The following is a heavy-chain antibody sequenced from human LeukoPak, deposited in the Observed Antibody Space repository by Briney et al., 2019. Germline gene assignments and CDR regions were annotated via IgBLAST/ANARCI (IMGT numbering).Heavy chain of an antibody. CDR1: GGTFSSYA. D-gene: IGHD6-19*01. CDR3: ARGPSPYSSGWSYTDY. J-gene: IGHJ4*02. CDR2: IIPIFGTA. V-gene: IGHV1-69*05. Sequence: SVKVSCKASGGTFSSYAISWVRQAPGQGLEWMGGIIPIFGTANYARKFQGRVTITTDESTSTAYMELSSLRSEDTAVYYCARGPSPYSSGWSYTDYWGQGTLVTVSS.